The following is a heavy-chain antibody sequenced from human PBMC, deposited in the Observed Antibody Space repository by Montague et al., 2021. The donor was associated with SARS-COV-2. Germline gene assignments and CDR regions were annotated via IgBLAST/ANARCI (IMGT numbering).Heavy chain of an antibody. CDR2: IGTAGDT. CDR3: ARGDSDSSGYYYYFDY. J-gene: IGHJ4*02. CDR1: GFTFSSYD. V-gene: IGHV3-13*04. D-gene: IGHD3-22*01. Sequence: SLRLSCAASGFTFSSYDMHWVRQATGKGLEWVSAIGTAGDTYYPGSVKGRFTISRENAKNSLYLQMNSLRAGDTAVYYCARGDSDSSGYYYYFDYRGQGTLVTVSS.